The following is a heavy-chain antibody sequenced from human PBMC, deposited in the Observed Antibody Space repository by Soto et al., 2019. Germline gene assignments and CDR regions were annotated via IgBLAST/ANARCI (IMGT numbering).Heavy chain of an antibody. J-gene: IGHJ3*01. Sequence: GGSLRLSCAASGFTFGSFGMSWVRQSPGKGLEWVSHIIGSGGRTYYAPSVQGRFTILRDNSKNILYLQMNSLRVDDTAIYYCAKDERSFDYWGQGTRVTVSS. D-gene: IGHD1-1*01. CDR3: AKDERSFDY. V-gene: IGHV3-23*01. CDR1: GFTFGSFG. CDR2: IIGSGGRT.